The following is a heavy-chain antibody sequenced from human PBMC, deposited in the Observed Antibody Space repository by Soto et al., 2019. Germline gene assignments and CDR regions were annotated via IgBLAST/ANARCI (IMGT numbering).Heavy chain of an antibody. Sequence: GGSLRLSCAASGFTFDDYAMHWVRQAPGKGLEWVSGISWNSGSIGYADSVKGRFTISRDNAKNSLYLQMNSLRAEDTALYYCAKDNRYCSSTSCHLDYWGQGTLVTVSS. CDR3: AKDNRYCSSTSCHLDY. CDR1: GFTFDDYA. D-gene: IGHD2-2*01. J-gene: IGHJ4*02. CDR2: ISWNSGSI. V-gene: IGHV3-9*01.